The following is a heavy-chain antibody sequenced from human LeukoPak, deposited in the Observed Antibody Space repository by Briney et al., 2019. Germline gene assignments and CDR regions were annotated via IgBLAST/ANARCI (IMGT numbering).Heavy chain of an antibody. CDR2: IIPIFGTA. Sequence: VASVKVSCKASGGTFSSYAISWVRQAPGQGLEWMGGIIPIFGTANYAQKFQGRVTITADESTSTAYMELSSLRSEDTAVYYCARELGPPDAFDIWGQGTMVTVSS. J-gene: IGHJ3*02. V-gene: IGHV1-69*13. CDR1: GGTFSSYA. CDR3: ARELGPPDAFDI.